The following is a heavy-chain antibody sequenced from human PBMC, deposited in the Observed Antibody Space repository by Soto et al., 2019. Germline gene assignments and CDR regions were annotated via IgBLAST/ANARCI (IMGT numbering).Heavy chain of an antibody. J-gene: IGHJ4*02. V-gene: IGHV3-23*01. D-gene: IGHD3-10*01. CDR2: ISGSGGST. CDR3: TKDSYGSGSYYIQN. CDR1: GFTFSSYA. Sequence: EVQLLESGGGLVQPGGSLRLSCAASGFTFSSYAMSWVRQAPGKGLEWVSTISGSGGSTYYADSVKGRFTISRDSSKHTLYLQMNSLRAKDTAIYYCTKDSYGSGSYYIQNWGQGTLVTVSS.